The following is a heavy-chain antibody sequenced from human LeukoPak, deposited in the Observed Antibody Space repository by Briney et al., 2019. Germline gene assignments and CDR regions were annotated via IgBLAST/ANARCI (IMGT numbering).Heavy chain of an antibody. D-gene: IGHD6-19*01. CDR2: INPIFGTA. Sequence: SVRVSCKLSGNNIIDYYINWMRQAPGQGLEWMGGINPIFGTANYAQRFQGRVTITADESTSTAYMELSSLRSEDTAVYYCARVVSGWSSYYFDYWGQGTLVTVSS. J-gene: IGHJ4*02. V-gene: IGHV1-69*13. CDR3: ARVVSGWSSYYFDY. CDR1: GNNIIDYY.